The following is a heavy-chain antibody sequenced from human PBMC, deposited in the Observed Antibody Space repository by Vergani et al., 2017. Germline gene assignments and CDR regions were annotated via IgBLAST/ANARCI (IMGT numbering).Heavy chain of an antibody. J-gene: IGHJ2*01. CDR1: GGSFSGYY. D-gene: IGHD7-27*01. V-gene: IGHV4-34*01. CDR2: INHSGST. Sequence: QVQLQQWGAGLLKPSETLSLTCAVYGGSFSGYYWSWIRQPPGKGLEWIGEINHSGSTNYNPSLKSRVTISVDTSKNQFSLKLSSLRSEDTAVYYCARSLTGGAGYWYSDLWGRGTLVTVSS. CDR3: ARSLTGGAGYWYSDL.